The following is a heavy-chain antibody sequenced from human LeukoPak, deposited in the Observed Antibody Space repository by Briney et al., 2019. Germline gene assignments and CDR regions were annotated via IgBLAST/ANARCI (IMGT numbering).Heavy chain of an antibody. D-gene: IGHD6-19*01. V-gene: IGHV3-30-3*01. J-gene: IGHJ6*02. Sequence: GGSLRLPCAASGFTFSSYAMHWVRQAPGKGLEWVAVISYDGSNKYYADSVKGRFTISRDNSKNTLYLQMNSLRAEDTAVYYCARGIAVAGTYYYGMDVWGQGTTVTVSS. CDR3: ARGIAVAGTYYYGMDV. CDR2: ISYDGSNK. CDR1: GFTFSSYA.